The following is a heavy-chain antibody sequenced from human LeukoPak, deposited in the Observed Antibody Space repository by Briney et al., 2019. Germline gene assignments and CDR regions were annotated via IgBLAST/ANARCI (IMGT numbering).Heavy chain of an antibody. Sequence: SVKVSCKASGYTFTSYGISWARQAPGQGLDWMGWISAYNGNTNYAQKLQGRVTMTTDTSTSTAYMELRSLRSDDTAVYYCARDRSFCGSGSPGDYCGQGTLVTVSS. V-gene: IGHV1-18*01. J-gene: IGHJ4*02. D-gene: IGHD3-10*01. CDR2: ISAYNGNT. CDR3: ARDRSFCGSGSPGDY. CDR1: GYTFTSYG.